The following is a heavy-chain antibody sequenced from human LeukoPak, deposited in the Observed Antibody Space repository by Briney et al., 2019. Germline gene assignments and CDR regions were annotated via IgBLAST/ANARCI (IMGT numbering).Heavy chain of an antibody. J-gene: IGHJ4*01. V-gene: IGHV3-23*01. CDR1: GFTFRSYA. CDR3: AKHIRSSGRYDRADY. CDR2: MSGSGDST. D-gene: IGHD6-19*01. Sequence: GGSLRLSCAASGFTFRSYAMSWVRQAPGKGLDWVSAMSGSGDSTYYADSVKGRFTISRDNSKNTLYLQMNSLRAEDTAVYYCAKHIRSSGRYDRADYWGHGTLVTVSS.